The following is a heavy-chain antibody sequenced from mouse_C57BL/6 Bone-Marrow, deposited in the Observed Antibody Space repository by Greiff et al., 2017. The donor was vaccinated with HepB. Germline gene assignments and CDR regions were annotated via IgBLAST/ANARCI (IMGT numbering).Heavy chain of an antibody. V-gene: IGHV1-82*01. CDR3: ARKGRYYGSSYGYYFDY. CDR1: GYAFSSSW. CDR2: IYPGDGDT. J-gene: IGHJ2*01. Sequence: QVQLQQSGPELVKPGASVKISCKASGYAFSSSWMNWVKQRPGKGLEWIGRIYPGDGDTNYNGKFKGKATLTADKSSSTAYMQLSSLTSEDSAVYFCARKGRYYGSSYGYYFDYWGQGTTLTVSS. D-gene: IGHD1-1*01.